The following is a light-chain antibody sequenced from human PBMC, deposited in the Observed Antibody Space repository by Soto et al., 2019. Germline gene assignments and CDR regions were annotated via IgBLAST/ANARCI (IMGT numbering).Light chain of an antibody. CDR1: RSFSSGY. V-gene: IGKV3-20*01. CDR2: GAF. J-gene: IGKJ2*01. CDR3: HCQDYGGSSVYT. Sequence: EIVLTQSPGTLSLSPGERATLSCRASRSFSSGYLAWYQQKPDQPPRLLIYGAFTRATGLPDRVSGSGSGTDFPVTISRLEPEDFAGYYCHCQDYGGSSVYTFGLGTKLEI.